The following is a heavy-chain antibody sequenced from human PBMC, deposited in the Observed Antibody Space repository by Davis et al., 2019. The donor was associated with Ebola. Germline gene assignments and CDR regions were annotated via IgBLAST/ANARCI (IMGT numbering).Heavy chain of an antibody. CDR2: IRNKVKSYST. CDR3: ARAPFYDSSGYSLDAFDI. D-gene: IGHD3-22*01. J-gene: IGHJ3*02. CDR1: GFPVSSNY. V-gene: IGHV3-72*01. Sequence: PGGSLRLSCAASGFPVSSNYMDWVRQAPGKGLEWVGRIRNKVKSYSTDYAASVKGRFTISRDDSKNSLYLQMNSLKTEDTAVYYCARAPFYDSSGYSLDAFDIWGQGTMVTVSS.